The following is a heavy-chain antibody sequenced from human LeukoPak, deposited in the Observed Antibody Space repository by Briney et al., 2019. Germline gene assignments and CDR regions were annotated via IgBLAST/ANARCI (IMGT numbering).Heavy chain of an antibody. Sequence: ASVKVSCKASGGTFSSYAISWVRQAPGQGLEWMGGIIPIFGTANYAQKFQGRVTITTDESTSTAYMELSSLRSEDTAVYYCARVREMATIASFDYWGQGTLLTVSS. CDR3: ARVREMATIASFDY. CDR1: GGTFSSYA. D-gene: IGHD5-24*01. CDR2: IIPIFGTA. V-gene: IGHV1-69*05. J-gene: IGHJ4*02.